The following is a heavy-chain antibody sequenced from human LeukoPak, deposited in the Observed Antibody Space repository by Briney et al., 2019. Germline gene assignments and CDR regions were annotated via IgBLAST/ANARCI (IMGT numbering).Heavy chain of an antibody. CDR3: ARDSAIAAAGGYFDY. CDR1: GFTFSSYE. J-gene: IGHJ4*02. CDR2: ISSTAGTT. D-gene: IGHD6-13*01. V-gene: IGHV3-48*03. Sequence: PGGSLRLSCAASGFTFSSYEMNWVRQAPGKGLEWVSYISSTAGTTYYADSVKGRFTISRDNAKNSLYLQMNSLRAEDTAVYYCARDSAIAAAGGYFDYWGQGTLVTVSS.